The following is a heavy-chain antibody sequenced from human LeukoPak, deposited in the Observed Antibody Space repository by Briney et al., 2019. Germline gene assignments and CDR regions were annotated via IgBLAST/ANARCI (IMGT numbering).Heavy chain of an antibody. D-gene: IGHD6-6*01. CDR1: GFTFTTYA. CDR2: ISSSSTYI. J-gene: IGHJ4*02. CDR3: ARGPWGSSSY. Sequence: GGSLRLSCAASGFTFTTYAMSCVRQAPGKGLEWVSSISSSSTYIYYADSVKGRFTISRDNAKNSLYLQMNSLRAEDTAVYYCARGPWGSSSYWGQGILVTVSS. V-gene: IGHV3-21*01.